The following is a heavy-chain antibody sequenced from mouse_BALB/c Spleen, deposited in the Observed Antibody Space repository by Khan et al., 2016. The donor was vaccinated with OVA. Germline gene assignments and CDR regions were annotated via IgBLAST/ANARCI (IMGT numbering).Heavy chain of an antibody. CDR3: TRDRIDN. CDR1: GYTFTTYW. CDR2: INPTSGYT. Sequence: VQLVESGAELAKPGASVQMSCKASGYTFTTYWMHWVKQRPGQGLEWIGYINPTSGYTDYSENFKDKATLSADKSSSTAYMQLSRLTSEDSAVYYCTRDRIDNWGQGTTLTVSS. J-gene: IGHJ2*01. V-gene: IGHV1-7*01.